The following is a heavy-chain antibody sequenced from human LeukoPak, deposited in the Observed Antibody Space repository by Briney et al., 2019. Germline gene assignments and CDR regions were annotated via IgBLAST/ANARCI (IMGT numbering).Heavy chain of an antibody. CDR1: GFTFSNYV. Sequence: GGSLKLSCEASGFTFSNYVMNWFRQAPGKGLKWASAISGSGGSTYYADSVKGRFTISRDNSKNTLYLQMNSLRAEDTAVYYCAEDLLYPYDDAFDIWGQGTMVTVSS. D-gene: IGHD5-12*01. V-gene: IGHV3-23*01. J-gene: IGHJ3*02. CDR3: AEDLLYPYDDAFDI. CDR2: ISGSGGST.